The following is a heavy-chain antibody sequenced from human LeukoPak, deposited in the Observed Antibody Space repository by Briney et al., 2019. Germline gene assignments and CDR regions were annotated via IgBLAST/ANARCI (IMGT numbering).Heavy chain of an antibody. CDR2: INPDSGAT. CDR3: ARLSSGTRGAFDI. J-gene: IGHJ3*02. CDR1: GYTFTGYY. Sequence: GASVKVSCKASGYTFTGYYIHWVRQAPGQGLEWVGWINPDSGATSYAQNLQGWFTMSRDTSISTAYMELARLRSDDTAVYYCARLSSGTRGAFDIWGQRTMVTVSS. V-gene: IGHV1-2*04. D-gene: IGHD3-10*01.